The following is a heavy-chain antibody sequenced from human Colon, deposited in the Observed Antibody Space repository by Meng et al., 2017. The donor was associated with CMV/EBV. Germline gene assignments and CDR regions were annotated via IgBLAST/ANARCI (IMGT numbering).Heavy chain of an antibody. CDR3: ARAPYNWNDEGWFDP. Sequence: QGQCGQVGAWVKKTGRSVKGSCNASGYTFTGYYKHWVRQAPGQGLEWMGWINPNSGGTNYAQKFQGRVTMTRDTSISTAYIELSRLRSDDTAVYYCARAPYNWNDEGWFDPWGQGTLVTVSS. J-gene: IGHJ5*02. V-gene: IGHV1-2*02. D-gene: IGHD1-20*01. CDR1: GYTFTGYY. CDR2: INPNSGGT.